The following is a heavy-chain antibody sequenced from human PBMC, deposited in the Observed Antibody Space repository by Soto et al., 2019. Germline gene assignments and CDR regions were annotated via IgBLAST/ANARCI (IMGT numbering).Heavy chain of an antibody. CDR1: GYSFTSYW. J-gene: IGHJ5*02. D-gene: IGHD2-2*01. V-gene: IGHV5-10-1*04. CDR3: ARHVSCSSTSCPTTSWFDP. Sequence: GESLKISCKGSGYSFTSYWISWVRQMPGKGLEWMGRIDPSDSYTNYSPSFQGQVTISADKSISTAYLQWSSLKASDTAMYYCARHVSCSSTSCPTTSWFDPWGQGTLVTVSS. CDR2: IDPSDSYT.